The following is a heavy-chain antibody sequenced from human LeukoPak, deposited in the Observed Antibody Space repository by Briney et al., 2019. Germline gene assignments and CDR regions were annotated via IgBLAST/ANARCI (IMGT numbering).Heavy chain of an antibody. V-gene: IGHV3-49*04. J-gene: IGHJ6*02. CDR1: GFTFGDHA. CDR2: IRSKAYGGTT. D-gene: IGHD5-18*01. Sequence: PGGSLRLSCTGSGFTFGDHATSWVRQAPGKGLEWVGSIRSKAYGGTTEYAASVKGRFSISRDDSNNIAYLQMSSLESEDTAVYFCARGPIYLWLYYGMDVWGQGTTVTVSS. CDR3: ARGPIYLWLYYGMDV.